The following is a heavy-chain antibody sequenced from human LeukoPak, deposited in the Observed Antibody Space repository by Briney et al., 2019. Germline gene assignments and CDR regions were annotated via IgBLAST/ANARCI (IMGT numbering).Heavy chain of an antibody. CDR3: AREVSPWGSSFDY. CDR1: GYTFTGYY. D-gene: IGHD6-6*01. Sequence: ASVKVSCKASGYTFTGYYMHWVRQAPGQGLEWMGWLNPNSGATTYAQKFQDRVTMTRDTSISTAYMDLSRLRSDGTAVYYCAREVSPWGSSFDYWGQGTLVTVSS. CDR2: LNPNSGAT. J-gene: IGHJ4*02. V-gene: IGHV1-2*02.